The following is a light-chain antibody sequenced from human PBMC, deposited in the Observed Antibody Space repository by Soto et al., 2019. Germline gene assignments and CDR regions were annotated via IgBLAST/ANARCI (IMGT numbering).Light chain of an antibody. CDR2: DVN. Sequence: QSALTQPRSVSGSPGQSVTISCTGTSSDVGGYNYVSWYQQHPGKAPKLMIYDVNKWPSGVPDRFSGSKSGNTASLTISGLQAEDEADYYCCSYAGGYTWVFGGGTQLTVL. CDR1: SSDVGGYNY. V-gene: IGLV2-11*01. J-gene: IGLJ3*02. CDR3: CSYAGGYTWV.